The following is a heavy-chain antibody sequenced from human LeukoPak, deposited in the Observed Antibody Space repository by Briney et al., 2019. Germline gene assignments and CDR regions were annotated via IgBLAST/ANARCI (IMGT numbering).Heavy chain of an antibody. CDR3: ARPSPYCSSTSCPDGYYYMDV. CDR1: GGTFSSYA. J-gene: IGHJ6*03. Sequence: SVKVSCKASGGTFSSYAISWVRQAPGQGLEWMGGIIPIFGTANYAQKFQGRVTITTDESTSTAYMELSSLRSEDTAVYYCARPSPYCSSTSCPDGYYYMDVWGKGTTVTVSS. D-gene: IGHD2-2*01. V-gene: IGHV1-69*05. CDR2: IIPIFGTA.